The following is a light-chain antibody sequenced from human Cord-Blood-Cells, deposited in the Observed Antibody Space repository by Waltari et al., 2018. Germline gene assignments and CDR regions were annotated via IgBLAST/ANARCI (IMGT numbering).Light chain of an antibody. J-gene: IGLJ1*01. V-gene: IGLV2-11*01. CDR1: SSDVGGYNN. Sequence: QSALTQPRSVSGSPGQSVTISCTGTSSDVGGYNNVTWYQPHPGKAPKLMIYDVSKRPSGVPDRFSGSKSGNTASLTISGLQAEDEADYYCCSYAGSYTFVFGTGTKVTVL. CDR2: DVS. CDR3: CSYAGSYTFV.